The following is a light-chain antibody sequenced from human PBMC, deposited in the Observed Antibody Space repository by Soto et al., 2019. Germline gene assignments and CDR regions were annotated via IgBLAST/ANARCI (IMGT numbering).Light chain of an antibody. J-gene: IGKJ2*01. CDR3: QQGSSFPYT. CDR2: AAS. Sequence: DIPMTQSPSSASASVGDRVTITCRASQDINNYLAWYQQKPGAAPDLLIFAASSLQSGVPSRFSGSGSGTDFTLTISSLQPEDFATYYCQQGSSFPYTFGQGTKLEIK. CDR1: QDINNY. V-gene: IGKV1-12*01.